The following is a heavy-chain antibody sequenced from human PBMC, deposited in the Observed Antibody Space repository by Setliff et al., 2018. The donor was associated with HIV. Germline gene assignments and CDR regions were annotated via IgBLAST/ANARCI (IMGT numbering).Heavy chain of an antibody. D-gene: IGHD5-18*01. V-gene: IGHV4-38-2*01. CDR2: IYYSGST. J-gene: IGHJ4*02. CDR1: GYAITSGFY. CDR3: ARGHTPMAPLPFDY. Sequence: SETLSLTCAVSGYAITSGFYWGWIRQPPGKGLEWIGSIYYSGSTNYNPSLKSRVTISVDTSKNQFSLKLRSVTAADTAVYYCARGHTPMAPLPFDYWGQGTLVTVSS.